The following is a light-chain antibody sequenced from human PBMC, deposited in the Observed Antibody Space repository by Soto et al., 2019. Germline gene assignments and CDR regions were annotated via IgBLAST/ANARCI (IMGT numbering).Light chain of an antibody. CDR1: QDITNY. V-gene: IGKV1-33*01. J-gene: IGKJ3*01. CDR3: QQYDNPPFT. Sequence: DIQMTQSPSSLSASVGDRVTITCQASQDITNYLNWYQQKPGNAPKLLIYDVSNLETGVPSRFSGSGSGSHFTVTTASLQPEDFATYYCQQYDNPPFTFGPGTKVDIK. CDR2: DVS.